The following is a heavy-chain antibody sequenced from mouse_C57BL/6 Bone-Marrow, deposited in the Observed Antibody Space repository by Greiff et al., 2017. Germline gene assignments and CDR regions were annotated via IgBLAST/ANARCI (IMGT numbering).Heavy chain of an antibody. V-gene: IGHV14-4*01. CDR2: IDPENGDT. J-gene: IGHJ4*01. CDR3: TTGSLYYYAMDY. D-gene: IGHD6-5*01. Sequence: EVQLQQSGAELVRPGASVKLSCTASGFNIKDDYMHWVKQRPEQGLEWIGWIDPENGDTEYASKFQGKATITAAPSSNTAYLQLSSLTSEDTAVYYCTTGSLYYYAMDYWGQGTSVTVSS. CDR1: GFNIKDDY.